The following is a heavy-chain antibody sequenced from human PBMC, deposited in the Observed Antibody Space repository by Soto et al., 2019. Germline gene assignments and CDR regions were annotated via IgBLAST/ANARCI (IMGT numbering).Heavy chain of an antibody. Sequence: QPGGSLRLSCAASGFTFSSYGMHWVRRAPGKGLEWVAVISYDGSNKYYADSVKGRFTISRDNSKNTLYLQMNSLRAEDTAVYYCAKVVGGKSPGYWGQGTLVTVSS. V-gene: IGHV3-30*18. CDR1: GFTFSSYG. J-gene: IGHJ4*02. CDR3: AKVVGGKSPGY. CDR2: ISYDGSNK. D-gene: IGHD6-19*01.